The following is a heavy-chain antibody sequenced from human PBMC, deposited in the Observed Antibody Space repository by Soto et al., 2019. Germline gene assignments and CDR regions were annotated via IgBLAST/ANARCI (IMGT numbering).Heavy chain of an antibody. CDR3: ARDFSKPRLARYYYYGMDV. CDR2: IWYDGSNK. CDR1: GFTFSSYG. V-gene: IGHV3-33*01. Sequence: QVQLVESGGGVVQPGRSLRLSCAASGFTFSSYGMHWVRQAPGKGLEWVAVIWYDGSNKYYADSVKGRFTISRDNSNNTLYLQMNSLRAEDTAVYYCARDFSKPRLARYYYYGMDVWGQGTTVTVSS. J-gene: IGHJ6*02. D-gene: IGHD6-19*01.